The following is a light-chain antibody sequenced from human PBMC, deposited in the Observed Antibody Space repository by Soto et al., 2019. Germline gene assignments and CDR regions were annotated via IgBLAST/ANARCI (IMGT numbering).Light chain of an antibody. CDR2: EVN. CDR1: SSDIGAYDY. J-gene: IGLJ1*01. CDR3: FPFTTPRTHV. V-gene: IGLV2-14*01. Sequence: QSALTQPASLSGSPGQSITISCTGTSSDIGAYDYVSWFQQHPGKAPKLMISEVNNRPSGVSNRFSGSKSGNKAYLTISGLQVEDEAEYFCFPFTTPRTHVLGTGTKVTVL.